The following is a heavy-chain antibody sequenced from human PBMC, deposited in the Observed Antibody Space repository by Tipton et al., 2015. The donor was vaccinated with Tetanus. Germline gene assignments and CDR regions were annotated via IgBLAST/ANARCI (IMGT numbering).Heavy chain of an antibody. CDR1: GYSFTSYW. J-gene: IGHJ4*02. V-gene: IGHV5-51*01. D-gene: IGHD6-13*01. CDR3: ARRAVDTGYSSSWFDY. Sequence: QLVQSGAEVKKPGESLKISCKGSGYSFTSYWIGWVRQMPGKCLEWMGIIYPGDSDTRYSPSFQGQVTISADKSISTAYLQWSSLKASDTAMYYCARRAVDTGYSSSWFDYWGQGTLVTVSS. CDR2: IYPGDSDT.